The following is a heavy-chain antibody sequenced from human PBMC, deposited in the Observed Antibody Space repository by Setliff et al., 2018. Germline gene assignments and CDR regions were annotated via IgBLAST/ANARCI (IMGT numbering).Heavy chain of an antibody. CDR2: IKEDGSEK. Sequence: PGGSLRLSCAASGFTFPLSWLSWVRQAPGKGLEWVANIKEDGSEKYEVDSVKGRFAISRENATNSLSLQMNSLRAEDPAMYYCARDATYYDFWSDYSPASFDIWGQGTTVTVSS. V-gene: IGHV3-7*01. CDR3: ARDATYYDFWSDYSPASFDI. J-gene: IGHJ3*02. D-gene: IGHD3-3*01. CDR1: GFTFPLSW.